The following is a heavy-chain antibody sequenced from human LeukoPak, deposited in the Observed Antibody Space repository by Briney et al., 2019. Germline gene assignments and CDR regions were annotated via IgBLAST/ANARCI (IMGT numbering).Heavy chain of an antibody. Sequence: PGGSLRLSCAASGFTFSSYAMSWVRQAPGKGLEWVSAISGSGGSTYYADSVKGRFTISRDNSKSTLYLQMNSLRAEDTAVYYCAKHSGYDNNFDYWGQGTLVTVSS. J-gene: IGHJ4*02. V-gene: IGHV3-23*01. D-gene: IGHD5-12*01. CDR3: AKHSGYDNNFDY. CDR1: GFTFSSYA. CDR2: ISGSGGST.